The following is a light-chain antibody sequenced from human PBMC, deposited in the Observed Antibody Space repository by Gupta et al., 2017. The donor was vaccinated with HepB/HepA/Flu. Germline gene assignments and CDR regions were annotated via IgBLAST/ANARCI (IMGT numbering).Light chain of an antibody. J-gene: IGKJ4*01. CDR2: GAS. V-gene: IGKV3-15*01. CDR3: QHDNNWPFLT. Sequence: EIVMTQSPATLSVSPGERATLSCRASQSVSSNLAWYQQKPGQAPRLLIYGASTRDTGIPARFSGSGSGTEFTLTISSRQSEDFAVYYCQHDNNWPFLTFGCWTKVEIK. CDR1: QSVSSN.